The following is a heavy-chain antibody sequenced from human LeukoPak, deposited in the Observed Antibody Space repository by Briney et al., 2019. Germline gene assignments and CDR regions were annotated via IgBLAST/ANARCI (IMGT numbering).Heavy chain of an antibody. CDR2: ISYDGSLK. V-gene: IGHV3-30*04. J-gene: IGHJ5*02. Sequence: GSLRLSCVASGFSFSTYAMDWVRQAPGKGLEWVAVISYDGSLKYYGESVKGRFTISRDNSKDTLYLQMNNLRVEDTAVYYCARDALTVTTGFNWFDPWGQGTPVTVSS. CDR3: ARDALTVTTGFNWFDP. D-gene: IGHD4-11*01. CDR1: GFSFSTYA.